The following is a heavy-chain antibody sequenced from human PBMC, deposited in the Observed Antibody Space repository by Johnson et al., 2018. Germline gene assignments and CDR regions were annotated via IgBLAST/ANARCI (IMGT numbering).Heavy chain of an antibody. V-gene: IGHV3-66*02. Sequence: VQLLESGGGLVQPGGSLRLSCAASGLTVSSDYMTWVRQAPGKGLEWVSVIYNDGSVFFADSVTGRFSTSRDNSKNTLFLQLNSLRAEDTEVYYFARVFSTCRGSNFYVDVWGKGTTVTVSS. CDR2: IYNDGSV. J-gene: IGHJ6*03. D-gene: IGHD2-15*01. CDR3: ARVFSTCRGSNFYVDV. CDR1: GLTVSSDY.